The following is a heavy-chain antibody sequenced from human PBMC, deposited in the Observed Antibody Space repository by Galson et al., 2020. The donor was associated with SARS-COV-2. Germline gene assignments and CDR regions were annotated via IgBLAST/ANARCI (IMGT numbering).Heavy chain of an antibody. V-gene: IGHV3-30*18. CDR2: ISYDGSNK. CDR3: AKVAFVGAAPMDYYYDGMDV. D-gene: IGHD1-26*01. J-gene: IGHJ6*02. Sequence: GESLKISCAASGFTFSSYGMHWVRQAPGKGLEWVAVISYDGSNKYYADSVKGRFTISRDNSKNTLYLQMNSLRAEDTAVYYCAKVAFVGAAPMDYYYDGMDVWGQGTTVTVSS. CDR1: GFTFSSYG.